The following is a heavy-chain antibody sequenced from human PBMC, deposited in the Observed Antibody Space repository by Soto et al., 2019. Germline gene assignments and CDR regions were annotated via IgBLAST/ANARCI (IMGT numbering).Heavy chain of an antibody. V-gene: IGHV4-4*02. CDR3: ASGIVGATMGYNAFDI. Sequence: QVQLQESGPGLVKPSGTLSLTCAVSGGSISSSNWWSWVRQPPGKGLEWIGEIYHSGSTNYNPSLKSRVNISVDKSKNQFSLKLSSVTAADTAVYYCASGIVGATMGYNAFDIWGQGTMVTVSS. J-gene: IGHJ3*02. D-gene: IGHD1-26*01. CDR1: GGSISSSNW. CDR2: IYHSGST.